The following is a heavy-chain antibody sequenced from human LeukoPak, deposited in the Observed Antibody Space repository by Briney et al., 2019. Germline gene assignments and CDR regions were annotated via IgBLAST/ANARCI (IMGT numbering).Heavy chain of an antibody. V-gene: IGHV3-7*03. CDR1: GFTFSSYW. Sequence: PGGSLRLSCATSGFTFSSYWMSWVRQAPGKGLEWVANIKQDGSEKYYVDSVKGRFTISRDNAKNSLYLQMNSLRAEDTALYYCAKDEGTMTPDYWGQGTLVTVSS. J-gene: IGHJ4*02. CDR2: IKQDGSEK. CDR3: AKDEGTMTPDY. D-gene: IGHD3-22*01.